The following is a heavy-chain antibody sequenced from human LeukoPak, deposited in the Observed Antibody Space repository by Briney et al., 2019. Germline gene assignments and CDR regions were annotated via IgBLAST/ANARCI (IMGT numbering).Heavy chain of an antibody. V-gene: IGHV3-7*01. CDR2: INQDGSKK. CDR3: ARDRAYRADY. Sequence: GGSLRLSCAASGFTFSNDWMCWVRQAPGKGLEWVANINQDGSKKYYADSVKGRFTISRDNAKNSLYLQMSSLTAEDTAIYYCARDRAYRADYWGQGTLVTVSS. D-gene: IGHD3-16*02. CDR1: GFTFSNDW. J-gene: IGHJ4*02.